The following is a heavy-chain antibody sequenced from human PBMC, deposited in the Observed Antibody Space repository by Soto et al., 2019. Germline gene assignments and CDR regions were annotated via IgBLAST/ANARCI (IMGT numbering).Heavy chain of an antibody. CDR3: TSSFYYDTSGYD. V-gene: IGHV3-23*01. CDR1: GFTFSSYA. J-gene: IGHJ4*02. D-gene: IGHD3-22*01. Sequence: EVQLLESGGGLVQPGGSLRLSCAASGFTFSSYAMSWVRQAPGKGLEWVSAISGSGGSTYYADSVKGRFTISRDNSKNTLYLQMNSLRVEDTATYYCTSSFYYDTSGYDWGQGTLVTVSP. CDR2: ISGSGGST.